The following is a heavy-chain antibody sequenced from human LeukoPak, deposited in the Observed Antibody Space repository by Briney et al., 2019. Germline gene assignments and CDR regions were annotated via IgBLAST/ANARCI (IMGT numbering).Heavy chain of an antibody. V-gene: IGHV3-7*01. Sequence: GGSLRLSCAASGFTFSSYWMSWVRQAPGKGLEWVANIKQDGSEKYYVDSVKGRFTISRDNAENSLYLQMNSLRAEDTAVYYCARASAYDILTGSLAFDIWGQGTMVTVSS. CDR2: IKQDGSEK. J-gene: IGHJ3*02. CDR1: GFTFSSYW. CDR3: ARASAYDILTGSLAFDI. D-gene: IGHD3-9*01.